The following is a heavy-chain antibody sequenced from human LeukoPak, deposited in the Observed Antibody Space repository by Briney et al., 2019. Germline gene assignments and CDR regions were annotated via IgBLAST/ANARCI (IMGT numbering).Heavy chain of an antibody. V-gene: IGHV3-7*03. Sequence: GGSLRLSCEASGFIFSSHWMNWVRQAPGKGLEWVANINQDGSVKYYVDSMKGRFTISRDNAKNSLYLEMSSLRAEDTAVYYCAKIIVVLPSTISNPYYFDYWGQGTLVTVSS. CDR3: AKIIVVLPSTISNPYYFDY. J-gene: IGHJ4*02. CDR1: GFIFSSHW. D-gene: IGHD2-2*02. CDR2: INQDGSVK.